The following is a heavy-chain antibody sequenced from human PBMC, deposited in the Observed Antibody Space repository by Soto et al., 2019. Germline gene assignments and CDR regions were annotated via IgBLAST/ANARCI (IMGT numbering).Heavy chain of an antibody. CDR1: GYIFSNFG. V-gene: IGHV1-18*01. D-gene: IGHD4-17*01. CDR2: VSGNDGST. CDR3: TRDFGDYRLHY. J-gene: IGHJ4*02. Sequence: VQLVQSGGEVKKPGASVKVSCQTSGYIFSNFGVSWVRQAPGQGLEWLGWVSGNDGSTRYAPNLQGRVTMTTDSATSTYYMELRGLTSDDTATYYCTRDFGDYRLHYWGQGALVSVSS.